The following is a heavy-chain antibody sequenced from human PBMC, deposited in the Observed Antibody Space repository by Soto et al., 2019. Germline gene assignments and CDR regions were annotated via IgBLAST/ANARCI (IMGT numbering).Heavy chain of an antibody. V-gene: IGHV4-39*03. CDR1: GGSINNNYYY. Sequence: NPSETLSLTCTVSGGSINNNYYYWGWVRQPPGKGLEWIASISRSGTTYYNPSLKSRVTKSIDTSRNQFSLTLTSVTAADTAVYYCMRAFRASWEIEGNWFDPWGQGTLVTVS. CDR2: ISRSGTT. D-gene: IGHD1-26*01. J-gene: IGHJ5*02. CDR3: MRAFRASWEIEGNWFDP.